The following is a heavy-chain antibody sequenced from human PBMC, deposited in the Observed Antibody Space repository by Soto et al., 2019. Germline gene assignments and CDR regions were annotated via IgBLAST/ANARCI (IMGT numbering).Heavy chain of an antibody. CDR2: ISSSSSYI. CDR1: GFTFSSYS. Sequence: EVQLVESGGGLVKPGGSLSLSCAASGFTFSSYSMNWVRQAPGKGLEWVSSISSSSSYIYYADSVKGRFTISRDNAKNSLYLQMNSLRAEDTAVYYCARVAVAGSGGGTPFDYWGHGTLVTVYS. V-gene: IGHV3-21*01. J-gene: IGHJ4*01. CDR3: ARVAVAGSGGGTPFDY. D-gene: IGHD6-19*01.